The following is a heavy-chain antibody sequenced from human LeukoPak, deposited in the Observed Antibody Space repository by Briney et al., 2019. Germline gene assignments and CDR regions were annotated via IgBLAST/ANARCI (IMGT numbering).Heavy chain of an antibody. J-gene: IGHJ4*02. Sequence: SETLSLTCTVSGGSISSYYWSWIRQPPGKGLEWIGYIYYSGSTNYNPSLKSRVTISVDTSKNQFSLKLSSVTAADTAVYYRARDDYGSGILGYWGQGTLVTVSS. D-gene: IGHD3-10*01. V-gene: IGHV4-59*01. CDR1: GGSISSYY. CDR3: ARDDYGSGILGY. CDR2: IYYSGST.